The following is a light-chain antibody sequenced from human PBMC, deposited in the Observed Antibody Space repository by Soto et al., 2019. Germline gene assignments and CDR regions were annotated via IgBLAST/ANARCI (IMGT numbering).Light chain of an antibody. Sequence: DIQLTQSPSFLSASVGDRVTITCRASQGISSYFAWYQQKPGKAPKLLIYAVSTLQSGVPSRFGASASGTEFALTISSLQPEDFATYYCPQLDSYPLTFGGGTNVQI. CDR2: AVS. CDR3: PQLDSYPLT. J-gene: IGKJ4*01. V-gene: IGKV1-9*01. CDR1: QGISSY.